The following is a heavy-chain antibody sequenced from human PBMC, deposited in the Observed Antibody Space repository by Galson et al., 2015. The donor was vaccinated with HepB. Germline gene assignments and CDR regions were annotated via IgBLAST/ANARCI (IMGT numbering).Heavy chain of an antibody. CDR2: ISFSGGHA. D-gene: IGHD1-1*01. CDR3: AKGTTDIDY. Sequence: SLRLSCAASGFTFSGYAMTWVRQAPGKGLEWVSFISFSGGHANYAESVKGRVTISREKSKNTLYLQMNSLRAEDTAVYYCAKGTTDIDYWGQGTLVTVSS. J-gene: IGHJ4*02. CDR1: GFTFSGYA. V-gene: IGHV3-23*01.